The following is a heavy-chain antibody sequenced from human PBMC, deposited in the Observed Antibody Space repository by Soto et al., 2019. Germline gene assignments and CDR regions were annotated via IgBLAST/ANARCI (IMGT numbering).Heavy chain of an antibody. CDR2: IVVGSGNT. Sequence: QMQLVQSGPEVKKPGTSVKVSCKASGFTFTSSAVQWVRQARGQRLEWMGWIVVGSGNTNYAQKFHERVTITRDMSTSTAYMERSSRRSEDTAVYYCARSSTSVHYYYYGMDVWGQGTTVTVSS. V-gene: IGHV1-58*01. J-gene: IGHJ6*02. D-gene: IGHD2-2*01. CDR3: ARSSTSVHYYYYGMDV. CDR1: GFTFTSSA.